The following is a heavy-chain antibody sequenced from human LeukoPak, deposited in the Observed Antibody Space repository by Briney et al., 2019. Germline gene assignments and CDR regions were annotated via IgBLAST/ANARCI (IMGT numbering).Heavy chain of an antibody. CDR1: GFTFSSYA. V-gene: IGHV3-23*01. D-gene: IGHD3-3*01. CDR3: AKDRFLEWLLSY. CDR2: ISGSGGST. Sequence: VGSLRLSCAASGFTFSSYAMSWVRQAPGKGLEWVSAISGSGGSTYYADSVKGRFTISRDNSKNTLYLQMNSLRAEDTAVYYCAKDRFLEWLLSYWGQGTLVTVSS. J-gene: IGHJ4*02.